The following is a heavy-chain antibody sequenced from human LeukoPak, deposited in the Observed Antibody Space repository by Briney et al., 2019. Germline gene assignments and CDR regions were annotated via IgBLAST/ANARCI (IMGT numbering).Heavy chain of an antibody. V-gene: IGHV4-34*01. J-gene: IGHJ4*02. CDR3: ARLSGYHFDY. Sequence: SETLSLTCGLYIGSSSDTYWSWIRQPPGEGLEWIGEINPSGRTNYNPSLKSRVTMSIDTSKNQFSLKLSSVTAADTAVYYCARLSGYHFDYWGQGALVTVSS. D-gene: IGHD5-12*01. CDR2: INPSGRT. CDR1: IGSSSDTY.